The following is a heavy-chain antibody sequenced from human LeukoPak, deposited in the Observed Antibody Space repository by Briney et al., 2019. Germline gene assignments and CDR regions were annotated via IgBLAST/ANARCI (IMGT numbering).Heavy chain of an antibody. CDR1: GFTFSSYW. V-gene: IGHV3-74*01. D-gene: IGHD3-3*01. CDR3: VTAKLRSYYYYGMDV. J-gene: IGHJ6*02. CDR2: INSDGSST. Sequence: GGSLRLSCAASGFTFSSYWMHWVRQAPGKGLVWVSRINSDGSSTSYADSVKGRFTIPRDNAKNTLYLQMNSLRAEDTAVYYCVTAKLRSYYYYGMDVWGQGTTVTVSS.